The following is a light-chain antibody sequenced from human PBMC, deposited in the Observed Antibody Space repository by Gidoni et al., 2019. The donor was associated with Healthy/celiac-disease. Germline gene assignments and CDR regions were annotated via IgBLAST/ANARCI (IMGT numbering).Light chain of an antibody. CDR3: QQYGSSPLT. Sequence: EIVLTQSPGTLSLSPGERATLSCRASQSVSSSSLAWYQQKPGQAPRLLIYAASSRATGIPDRFSGSGSGTDFTLTISRLEPEDFAVYFCQQYGSSPLTFXGXTKVEIK. CDR1: QSVSSSS. J-gene: IGKJ4*01. V-gene: IGKV3-20*01. CDR2: AAS.